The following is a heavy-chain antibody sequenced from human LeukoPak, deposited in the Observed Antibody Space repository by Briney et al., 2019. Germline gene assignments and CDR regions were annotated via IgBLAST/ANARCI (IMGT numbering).Heavy chain of an antibody. D-gene: IGHD2-2*01. CDR1: GGSISSGDYY. CDR2: IYYSGST. CDR3: ARARGLYCSSTSCYADAFDI. V-gene: IGHV4-30-4*08. J-gene: IGHJ3*02. Sequence: KPSQTLSLTCTVSGGSISSGDYYWSWIRQPPGKGLEWIGYIYYSGSTYYNPSLKSRVTISVDTSKNQFSLKLSSVTAADTAVCYCARARGLYCSSTSCYADAFDIWGQGTMATVSS.